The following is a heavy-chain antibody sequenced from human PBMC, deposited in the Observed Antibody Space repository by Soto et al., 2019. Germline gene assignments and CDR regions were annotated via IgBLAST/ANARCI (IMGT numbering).Heavy chain of an antibody. J-gene: IGHJ4*02. Sequence: GGSLRLSCAASGFTFSSYAMHWVRQAPGKGLEWVAVISYDGSNKYYADSVKGRFTIPRDNSKNTLYLQMNSLRAEDTAVYYCAPEGPHYYFDYWGQGTLVTVSS. CDR1: GFTFSSYA. CDR2: ISYDGSNK. V-gene: IGHV3-30*04. CDR3: APEGPHYYFDY.